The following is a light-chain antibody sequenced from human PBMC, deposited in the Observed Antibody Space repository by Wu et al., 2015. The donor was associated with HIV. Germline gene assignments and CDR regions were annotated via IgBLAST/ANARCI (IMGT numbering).Light chain of an antibody. Sequence: AIQLTQSPSSLSASVGDRVTITCRASQGFSSALAWYQQKPGKAPKLLIYDASSLESGVPSRFSGSGSGTDFTLTISSLQPEDFATYYCQQFNSYRYTFGQGTKLEIK. CDR3: QQFNSYRYT. V-gene: IGKV1-13*02. CDR1: QGFSSA. J-gene: IGKJ2*01. CDR2: DAS.